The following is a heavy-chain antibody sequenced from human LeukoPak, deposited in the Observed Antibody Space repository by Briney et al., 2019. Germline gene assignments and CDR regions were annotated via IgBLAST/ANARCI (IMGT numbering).Heavy chain of an antibody. CDR1: GGSFSGYY. CDR3: ARGSGRYDY. J-gene: IGHJ4*02. D-gene: IGHD2-15*01. CDR2: IDHSGST. V-gene: IGHV4-34*01. Sequence: SETLSLTCAVYGGSFSGYYWSWIRQPPGKGLEWIGEIDHSGSTNYNPSLKSRVTISVDTSKNQFSLKLSSVTAADTAVYYCARGSGRYDYWGQGTLVTVSS.